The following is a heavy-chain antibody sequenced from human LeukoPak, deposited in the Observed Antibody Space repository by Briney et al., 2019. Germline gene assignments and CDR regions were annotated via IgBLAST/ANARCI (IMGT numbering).Heavy chain of an antibody. CDR1: GFTFSRSG. CDR3: AKTLAAPFFFGH. CDR2: ISRDGANK. V-gene: IGHV3-30*18. D-gene: IGHD3/OR15-3a*01. Sequence: GGCLRLSCAASGFTFSRSGIPWVRQAPGKGLEWVALISRDGANKHYADSVKGRFNISGDDSMNTVYLQMNGLRPEDSAVYFCAKTLAAPFFFGHWGQGTLVTVSA. J-gene: IGHJ4*02.